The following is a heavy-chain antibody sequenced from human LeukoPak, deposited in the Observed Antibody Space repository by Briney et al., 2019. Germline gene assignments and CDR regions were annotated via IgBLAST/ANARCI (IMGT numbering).Heavy chain of an antibody. D-gene: IGHD6-19*01. CDR1: GYTFTSYY. CDR2: INPSGGST. J-gene: IGHJ4*02. Sequence: ASVTVSCKASGYTFTSYYMHWVRQAPGQGLEWMGIINPSGGSTSYAQKFQGRVTMTEDTSTDTAYMELSSLRSEDTAVYYCATASSGWYPNWGQGTLVTVSS. CDR3: ATASSGWYPN. V-gene: IGHV1-46*01.